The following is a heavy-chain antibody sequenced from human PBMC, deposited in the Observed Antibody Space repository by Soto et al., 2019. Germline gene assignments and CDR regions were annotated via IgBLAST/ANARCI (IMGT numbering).Heavy chain of an antibody. CDR1: GFTFSSYE. CDR2: ISSSGSTI. D-gene: IGHD3-22*01. CDR3: ARSTYYDSSGYAFDI. J-gene: IGHJ3*02. V-gene: IGHV3-48*03. Sequence: GGSLRLSCAASGFTFSSYEMNWVRQAPGKGLEWVSYISSSGSTIYYADSVKGRFTVSRDNAKNSLYLQMNSLRAEDTAVYYCARSTYYDSSGYAFDIWGQGTMVTVSS.